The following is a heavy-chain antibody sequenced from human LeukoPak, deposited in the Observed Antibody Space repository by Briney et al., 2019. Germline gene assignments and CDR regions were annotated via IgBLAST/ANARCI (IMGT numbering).Heavy chain of an antibody. D-gene: IGHD6-19*01. J-gene: IGHJ4*02. Sequence: SGPALVKPTQTLTLTCTFSGFSLSTSGMCVSWIRQPPGKALEWLALIDWDDDKYYSTSLKTRLTISKDSSKNQVVLTMTNMDPVDTATYYCARGAVAGGSFDYWGQGTLVTVSS. CDR3: ARGAVAGGSFDY. CDR1: GFSLSTSGMC. CDR2: IDWDDDK. V-gene: IGHV2-70*01.